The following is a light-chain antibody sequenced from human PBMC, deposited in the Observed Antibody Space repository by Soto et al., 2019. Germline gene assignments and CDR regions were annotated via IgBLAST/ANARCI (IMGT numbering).Light chain of an antibody. J-gene: IGKJ5*01. CDR3: QQRSNWPPT. CDR2: DAS. Sequence: EFVLTQSPGTLSLSPGERATLSCRASQTVRNNYLAWYQQKPGQAPRLLIYDASSRATGIPDRFSGSRSGTDFTLTISSLEPEEFAVYYCQQRSNWPPTVGQGTRLEIK. V-gene: IGKV3D-20*02. CDR1: QTVRNNY.